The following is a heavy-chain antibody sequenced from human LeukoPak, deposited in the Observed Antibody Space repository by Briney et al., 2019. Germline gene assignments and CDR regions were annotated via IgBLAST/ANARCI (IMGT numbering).Heavy chain of an antibody. D-gene: IGHD5-18*01. CDR2: TYYRSKWYN. J-gene: IGHJ4*02. CDR1: GDSVSSNSAA. V-gene: IGHV6-1*01. Sequence: SQTLSLTCAISGDSVSSNSAAWNWIRQSASRGLEWLGRTYYRSKWYNDYAVSVKSRITINPDTSENHFSLQLNSVTPEDTAVYYCARGYGYYIDYWGQGTLVTVSS. CDR3: ARGYGYYIDY.